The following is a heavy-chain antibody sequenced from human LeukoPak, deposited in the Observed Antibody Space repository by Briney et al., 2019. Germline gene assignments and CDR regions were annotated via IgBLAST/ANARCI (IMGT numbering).Heavy chain of an antibody. CDR2: ISSSGSTI. CDR3: AREARGGPGQWLVRVAYYFDY. D-gene: IGHD6-19*01. CDR1: GFTFSNYY. J-gene: IGHJ4*02. Sequence: GGSLRLSCAASGFTFSNYYMSWIRQAPGKGPEWVSYISSSGSTIYYADSVKGRFTISRDNAKNSLYLQMNSLRAEDTAVYYCAREARGGPGQWLVRVAYYFDYWGQGTLVTVSS. V-gene: IGHV3-11*01.